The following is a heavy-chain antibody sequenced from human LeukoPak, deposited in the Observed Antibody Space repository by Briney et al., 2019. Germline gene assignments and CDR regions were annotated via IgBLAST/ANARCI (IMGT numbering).Heavy chain of an antibody. CDR3: ARAPGGFYCSNTSCPPWYFDL. V-gene: IGHV4-31*03. CDR1: GGSINSGGYY. J-gene: IGHJ2*01. Sequence: KPSETLSLTCTVSGGSINSGGYYWSWIRQHPGKGLAWIGYIYYSGSTYYNPSLKSRVTISVDTSKNQFSLKLSSVTAADTAIYYCARAPGGFYCSNTSCPPWYFDLWGRGTLVTVSS. D-gene: IGHD2-2*01. CDR2: IYYSGST.